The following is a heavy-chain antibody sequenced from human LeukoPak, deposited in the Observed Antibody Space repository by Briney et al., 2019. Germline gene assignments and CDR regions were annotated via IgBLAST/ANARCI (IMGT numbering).Heavy chain of an antibody. J-gene: IGHJ6*03. CDR1: GFTFSSYA. Sequence: GGSLRLSCAASGFTFSSYAMSWARQAPGKGLEWVSAISGSGGSTYYADSVKGRFTISRDNSKNTLYLQMNSLRAEDTAVYYCARDHCSSTSCYTDHYYYYMDVWGKGTTVTVSS. CDR2: ISGSGGST. V-gene: IGHV3-23*01. D-gene: IGHD2-2*02. CDR3: ARDHCSSTSCYTDHYYYYMDV.